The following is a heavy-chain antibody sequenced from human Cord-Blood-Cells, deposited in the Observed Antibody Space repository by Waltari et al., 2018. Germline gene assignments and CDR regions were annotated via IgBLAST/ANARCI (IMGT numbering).Heavy chain of an antibody. J-gene: IGHJ4*02. V-gene: IGHV4-39*01. Sequence: QLQLQESGPGLVKPSETLSLTCTVSGGSISSSSYYWGWIPQPPGKGLEWIGSIYYSGSTYYNPSLKSRVTISVDTSKNQFSLKLSSVTAADTAVYYCARQPYDFWSGYYLDYWGQGTLVTVSS. CDR2: IYYSGST. CDR1: GGSISSSSYY. D-gene: IGHD3-3*01. CDR3: ARQPYDFWSGYYLDY.